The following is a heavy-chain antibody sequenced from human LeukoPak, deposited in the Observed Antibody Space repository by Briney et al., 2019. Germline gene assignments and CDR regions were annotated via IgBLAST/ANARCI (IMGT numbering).Heavy chain of an antibody. CDR3: AEWGTSAAFDF. D-gene: IGHD3-16*01. Sequence: PGGSLRLSCAASGFTFSNYAMTWVRQVPGKGLEWISAISGSGAKTYYADSVKGRFTISRDNSKNTLYLQMNSLRVEDTAVYYCAEWGTSAAFDFWGRGTMVTVSS. CDR1: GFTFSNYA. CDR2: ISGSGAKT. V-gene: IGHV3-23*01. J-gene: IGHJ3*01.